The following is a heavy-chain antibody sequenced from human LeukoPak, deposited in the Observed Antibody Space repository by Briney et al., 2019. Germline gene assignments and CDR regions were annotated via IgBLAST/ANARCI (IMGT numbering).Heavy chain of an antibody. D-gene: IGHD6-19*01. CDR1: GFTFSNYG. V-gene: IGHV3-30*03. CDR2: ISYDGSNK. CDR3: ARGGKIALAGTRSPQYFQH. Sequence: GALRLSFAASGFTFSNYGMHWVRPAPGKGLEGVAVISYDGSNKYYADSVKGRFTISRDNSKNTLYLQMNSLRAEDTAVYYCARGGKIALAGTRSPQYFQHWGQGTLVTVSS. J-gene: IGHJ1*01.